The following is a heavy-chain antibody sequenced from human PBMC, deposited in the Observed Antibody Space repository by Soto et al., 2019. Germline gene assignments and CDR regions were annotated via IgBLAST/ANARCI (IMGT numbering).Heavy chain of an antibody. Sequence: LRLSCAAFGFTLSSYGMHWVRQAPGKGLEWVAVISYDGSNKYYADSVKGRFTISRDNSKNTLYLQMNSLRAEDTAVYYCAKEGGSSSVWGQGTLVTAPQ. V-gene: IGHV3-30*18. CDR3: AKEGGSSSV. CDR1: GFTLSSYG. CDR2: ISYDGSNK. J-gene: IGHJ4*02. D-gene: IGHD6-6*01.